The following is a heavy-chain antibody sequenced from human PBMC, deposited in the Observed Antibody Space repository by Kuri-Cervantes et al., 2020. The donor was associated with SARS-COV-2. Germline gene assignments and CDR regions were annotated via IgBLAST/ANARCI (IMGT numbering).Heavy chain of an antibody. D-gene: IGHD4-23*01. V-gene: IGHV4-59*11. CDR3: ARPGGFLDV. CDR2: IYYSGST. J-gene: IGHJ6*04. CDR1: GGSISSHY. Sequence: SETLSLTCTVSGGSISSHYWSWIRQPPGKGLEWIGYIYYSGSTNYNPSLKSRVTISVGTSKSQFSLKLSSVTAADTAVYYCARPGGFLDVWGKGTTVTVSS.